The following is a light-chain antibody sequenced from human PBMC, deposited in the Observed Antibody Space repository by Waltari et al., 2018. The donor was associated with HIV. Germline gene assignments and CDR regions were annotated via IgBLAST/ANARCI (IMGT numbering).Light chain of an antibody. CDR2: QDS. CDR3: QAWDSSTGV. Sequence: SYELTPPPSVSVSPGQTASITCSGAKLGDKYACWYQQKPGQSPVLVIYQDSKRPSGIPERFSGSNSGNTATLTISGTQAMDEADYYCQAWDSSTGVFGTGTKVTVL. J-gene: IGLJ1*01. CDR1: KLGDKY. V-gene: IGLV3-1*01.